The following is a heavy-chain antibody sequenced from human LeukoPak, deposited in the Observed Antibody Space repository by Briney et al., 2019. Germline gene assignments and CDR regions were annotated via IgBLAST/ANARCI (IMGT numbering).Heavy chain of an antibody. J-gene: IGHJ4*02. Sequence: TASETLSLTCAVSGDSIRSSSYYWGWIRQPPGKGLEWIGSIYYRGSTYYNPSLKRRVTISVDTSKSQFSLELTSVTVADTAVYFCATGIVAIKSRFYDYWGQGSLITVSS. CDR1: GDSIRSSSYY. V-gene: IGHV4-39*01. CDR2: IYYRGST. D-gene: IGHD3-10*01. CDR3: ATGIVAIKSRFYDY.